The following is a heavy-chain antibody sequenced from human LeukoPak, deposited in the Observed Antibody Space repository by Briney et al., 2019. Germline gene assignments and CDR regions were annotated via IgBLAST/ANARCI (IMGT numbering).Heavy chain of an antibody. CDR2: ISPNSGGT. Sequence: ASVKVSCKASGYTFTGYYMHWVRQAPGQGLEWMGQISPNSGGTNYAQKFQGRVTMTRDTPISTAYMELSRLRSDDTAIYYCARVTGAVAAYEDYWGQGTLVTVSS. V-gene: IGHV1-2*06. D-gene: IGHD6-19*01. CDR3: ARVTGAVAAYEDY. CDR1: GYTFTGYY. J-gene: IGHJ4*02.